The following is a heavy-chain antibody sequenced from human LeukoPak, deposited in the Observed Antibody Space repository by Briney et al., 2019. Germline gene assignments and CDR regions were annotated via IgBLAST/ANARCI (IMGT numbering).Heavy chain of an antibody. V-gene: IGHV3-23*01. CDR2: ISGSGGST. CDR3: AAYCSSATCLGE. Sequence: GGSLRLSCAASGFTFSSYAMSWVRQAPGKGLEWVSAISGSGGSTYYADSVKGRFTISRDNSKNTLYLQMNSLKTEDTAVYYCAAYCSSATCLGEWGQGTLVTVSS. J-gene: IGHJ4*02. D-gene: IGHD2-2*01. CDR1: GFTFSSYA.